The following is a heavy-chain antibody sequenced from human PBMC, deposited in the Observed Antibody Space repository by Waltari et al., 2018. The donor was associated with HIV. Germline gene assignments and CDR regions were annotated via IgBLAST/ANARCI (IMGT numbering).Heavy chain of an antibody. Sequence: QVQLQESGPGLVKPSETLSLTCAVSGYSISSGYYWGWIRQPPGKGLEWIGSIYQSGGTYYNPSLKSRVSRSVDTSKNQFSRKLSSGTAADTAVYYCARVYGYSGSYPGAPDDYWGQGTLVTVSS. CDR1: GYSISSGYY. V-gene: IGHV4-38-2*01. CDR2: IYQSGGT. J-gene: IGHJ4*02. D-gene: IGHD1-26*01. CDR3: ARVYGYSGSYPGAPDDY.